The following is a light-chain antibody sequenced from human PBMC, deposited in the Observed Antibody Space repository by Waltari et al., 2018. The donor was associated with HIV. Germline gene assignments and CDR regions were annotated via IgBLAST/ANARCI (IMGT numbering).Light chain of an antibody. Sequence: DIQMTQSPSSLSASVGDRVTITCQASQDINNYLNWYQQKPGKAPKVLIYDASSLETGVPSRFSGSGSGANFTFTTSSLQPEYIVIYYCQQYDNPRYTFGPGTKLEIK. CDR3: QQYDNPRYT. J-gene: IGKJ2*01. CDR2: DAS. CDR1: QDINNY. V-gene: IGKV1-33*01.